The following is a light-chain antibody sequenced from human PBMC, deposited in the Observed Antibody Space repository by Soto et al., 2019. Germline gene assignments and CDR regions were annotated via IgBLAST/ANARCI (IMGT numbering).Light chain of an antibody. V-gene: IGKV3-20*01. CDR3: QQYDSSPLT. J-gene: IGKJ4*01. CDR2: GAS. Sequence: EIVLTQSPGTLSLSPGERATLSCRASQSVSNSYLAWYQQKPGQAPRLLIYGASSRATGIPDRSSGSGSGTDFTLTIIRLEPEDFAVYFCQQYDSSPLTFGGGTKVDIK. CDR1: QSVSNSY.